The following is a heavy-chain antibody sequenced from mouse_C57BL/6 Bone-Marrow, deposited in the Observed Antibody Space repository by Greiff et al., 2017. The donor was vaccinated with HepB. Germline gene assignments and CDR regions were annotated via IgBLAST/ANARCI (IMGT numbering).Heavy chain of an antibody. Sequence: QVQLQQSGPELVKPGASVKISCKASGYAFSSSWMNWVKQRPGKGLEWIGRIYPGDGDTNYNGKFKGKATLTADKSSSTAYMQLSSLTSEDSAVYFSARRGTWGDYFDYWGQGTTLTVSS. J-gene: IGHJ2*01. CDR1: GYAFSSSW. D-gene: IGHD3-3*01. V-gene: IGHV1-82*01. CDR3: ARRGTWGDYFDY. CDR2: IYPGDGDT.